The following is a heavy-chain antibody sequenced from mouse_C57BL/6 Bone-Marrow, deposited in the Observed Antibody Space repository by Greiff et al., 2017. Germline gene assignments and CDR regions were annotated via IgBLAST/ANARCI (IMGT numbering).Heavy chain of an antibody. J-gene: IGHJ4*01. V-gene: IGHV1-72*01. CDR1: GYTFTSYW. CDR3: ARGTGYYAMDY. CDR2: IDPNSGGT. D-gene: IGHD4-1*01. Sequence: QVQLKQPGAELVKPGASVKLSCKASGYTFTSYWMHWVQQRPGRGLEWIGRIDPNSGGTKYNEKFKSKATLTVDKPSSTAYMQLSSLTSEDSAVYYCARGTGYYAMDYWGQGTSVTVSS.